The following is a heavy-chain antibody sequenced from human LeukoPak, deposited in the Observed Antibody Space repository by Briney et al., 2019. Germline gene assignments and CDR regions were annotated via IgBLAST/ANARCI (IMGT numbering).Heavy chain of an antibody. J-gene: IGHJ4*02. D-gene: IGHD2-2*01. CDR1: GGSFSGYY. Sequence: SETLSLTCAAYGGSFSGYYWSWIRQPPGKGLEWIWEINHSGSSNYNPSLKSRVTISVDTSKNQFSLKLRSVTAADTAVYYCARALRGYCSSTSCFHFDYWGQGTLVTVSS. V-gene: IGHV4-34*01. CDR3: ARALRGYCSSTSCFHFDY. CDR2: INHSGSS.